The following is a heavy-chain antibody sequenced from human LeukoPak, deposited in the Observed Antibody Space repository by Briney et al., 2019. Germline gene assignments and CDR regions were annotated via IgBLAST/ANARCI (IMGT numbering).Heavy chain of an antibody. V-gene: IGHV3-49*03. CDR3: ARDGASFDY. CDR1: GFTFGDYA. CDR2: IRSKAYGGTT. Sequence: GGSLRLSCTASGFTFGDYAMSWFRQAPGKGLEWVGFIRSKAYGGTTEYAASVKGRFTISRDNSKNSLYLQMNSLRAEDTAVYYCARDGASFDYWGQGTLVTVSS. J-gene: IGHJ4*02.